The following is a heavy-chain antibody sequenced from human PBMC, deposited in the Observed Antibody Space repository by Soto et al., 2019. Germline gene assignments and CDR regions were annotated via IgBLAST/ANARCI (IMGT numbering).Heavy chain of an antibody. D-gene: IGHD1-26*01. CDR2: ISYDGSNK. V-gene: IGHV3-30-3*01. J-gene: IGHJ6*02. CDR3: ARDSAPARLLYYGMDV. CDR1: GFTFSSYA. Sequence: PGGSLRLSCAASGFTFSSYAMHWVRQAPGKGLEWVAVISYDGSNKYYADSVKGQFTISRDNSKNTLYLQMNSLRAEDTAVYYCARDSAPARLLYYGMDVWGQGTTVTVSS.